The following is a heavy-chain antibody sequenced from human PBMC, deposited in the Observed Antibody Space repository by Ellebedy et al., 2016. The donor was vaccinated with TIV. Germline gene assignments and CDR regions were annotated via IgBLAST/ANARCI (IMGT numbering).Heavy chain of an antibody. CDR2: ISWNSGSI. Sequence: SLKISCAASGFTFDDYAMHWVRQAPGKGLEWVSGISWNSGSIGYADSVKGRFTISRDNAKNSLYLQMNSLRAEDAAVYYCARGRTYYDSTWGQGTLVTVSS. CDR3: ARGRTYYDST. D-gene: IGHD3-22*01. J-gene: IGHJ4*02. CDR1: GFTFDDYA. V-gene: IGHV3-9*01.